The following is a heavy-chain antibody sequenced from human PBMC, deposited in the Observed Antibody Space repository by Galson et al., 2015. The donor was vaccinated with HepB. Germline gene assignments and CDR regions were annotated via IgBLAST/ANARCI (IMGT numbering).Heavy chain of an antibody. CDR1: GFTFSSYA. J-gene: IGHJ4*02. Sequence: SLRLSCAASGFTFSSYAMHWVRQAPGKGLEWVAVISYDGSNKYYADSVKGRFTISRDNSKNTLYLQMNSLRAEDTAVYYCASKIPNGSWGQGTLVTVSS. V-gene: IGHV3-30-3*01. CDR2: ISYDGSNK. D-gene: IGHD2-8*01. CDR3: ASKIPNGS.